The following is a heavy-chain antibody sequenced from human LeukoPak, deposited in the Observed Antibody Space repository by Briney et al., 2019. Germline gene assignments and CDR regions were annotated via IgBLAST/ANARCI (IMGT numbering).Heavy chain of an antibody. CDR2: IYYSGTT. D-gene: IGHD3-10*01. CDR3: ARHSRSVDYGSGSYTWDY. J-gene: IGHJ4*02. V-gene: IGHV4-30-4*08. CDR1: GGSISSGDFY. Sequence: PSETLSLTCTVSGGSISSGDFYWSWIRQHPGKGLEWIGYIYYSGTTYYNLSLKSRVTISVDTSRNQFSLKLSSVTAADTAVYYCARHSRSVDYGSGSYTWDYWGQGTLVTVSS.